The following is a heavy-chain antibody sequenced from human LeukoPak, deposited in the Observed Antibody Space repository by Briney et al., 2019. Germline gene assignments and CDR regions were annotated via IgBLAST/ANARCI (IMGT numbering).Heavy chain of an antibody. Sequence: SQTLSLTCAISGDSVSSNSAAWNWIRQSPSRGLEWLGRTYYRSKWYSDSAVSVRSRIIINPDTSKNQFSLQLNSVTPEDTAVYYCARAYSHGFQYYFDYWGQGTLVTVSS. CDR3: ARAYSHGFQYYFDY. D-gene: IGHD5-18*01. CDR1: GDSVSSNSAA. V-gene: IGHV6-1*01. CDR2: TYYRSKWYS. J-gene: IGHJ4*02.